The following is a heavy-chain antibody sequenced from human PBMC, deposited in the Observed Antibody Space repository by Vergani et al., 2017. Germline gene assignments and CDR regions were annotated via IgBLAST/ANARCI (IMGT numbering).Heavy chain of an antibody. CDR2: IKQDGSEK. D-gene: IGHD6-13*01. V-gene: IGHV3-7*01. CDR1: GFTFSSSW. Sequence: EVHLVESGGGLVQPGGSLRLSCAASGFTFSSSWMSWVRQAPGKGLEWVANIKQDGSEKYYVDSVKGRFTISRDNAKNSLYLQMNSLRAEDTAVYYCASNFSSSLGGTFDYWGQGTLVTVSS. CDR3: ASNFSSSLGGTFDY. J-gene: IGHJ4*02.